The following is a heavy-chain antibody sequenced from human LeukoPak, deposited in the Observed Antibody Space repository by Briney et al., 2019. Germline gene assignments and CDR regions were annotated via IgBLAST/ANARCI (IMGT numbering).Heavy chain of an antibody. V-gene: IGHV6-1*01. CDR1: GDSVSSNSAA. J-gene: IGHJ5*02. Sequence: SQTLSLTCAISGDSVSSNSAAWNWIRQSPSRGLEWLGRTYYRSKWYNDYAVSVKSRITINPDTSKNQFSLQLNSVTPEDTAVYYCARGGSSSWYSGEIHNWFDPWGQGTLVTVSS. CDR3: ARGGSSSWYSGEIHNWFDP. D-gene: IGHD6-13*01. CDR2: TYYRSKWYN.